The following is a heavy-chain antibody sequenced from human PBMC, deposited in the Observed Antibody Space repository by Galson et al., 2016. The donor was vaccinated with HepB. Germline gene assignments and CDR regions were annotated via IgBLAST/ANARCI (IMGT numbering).Heavy chain of an antibody. D-gene: IGHD3-10*01. CDR3: ARAPVGTHYFGSGSYYIPFDY. V-gene: IGHV1-18*01. J-gene: IGHJ4*02. Sequence: SVKVSCKASGYTFITHGINWVRQAPGQGLEWMGWISGNNGDTHLAQKIQDRVTMTTDTSTSTAYMDLRSLRFDDTAVYYCARAPVGTHYFGSGSYYIPFDYWGLGTLVTVSS. CDR1: GYTFITHG. CDR2: ISGNNGDT.